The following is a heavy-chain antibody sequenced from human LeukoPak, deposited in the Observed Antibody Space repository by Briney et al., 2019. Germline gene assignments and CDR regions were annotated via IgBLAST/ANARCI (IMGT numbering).Heavy chain of an antibody. CDR2: IKQDGSEK. CDR1: GFSFSSYW. V-gene: IGHV3-7*01. D-gene: IGHD3-10*01. J-gene: IGHJ4*02. Sequence: GGSLRLSCAASGFSFSSYWMIWVRQAPGKGLEWVANIKQDGSEKYYVDSVKGRFTISRDNPKNSVYLQMNSLRVEDTAVYYCAKGLLWLFGGQGTLVTVSS. CDR3: AKGLLWLF.